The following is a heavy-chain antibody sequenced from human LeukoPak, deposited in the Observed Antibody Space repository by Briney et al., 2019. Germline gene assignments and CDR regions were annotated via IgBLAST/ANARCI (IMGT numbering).Heavy chain of an antibody. V-gene: IGHV3-64D*06. CDR3: VKDQSKWLVLGYFQH. CDR1: GFTFSSYA. D-gene: IGHD6-19*01. Sequence: GGSLRLFCSASGFTFSSYAMHWVRQAPGKGLEYVSAISSNGGSTYYADSVKGRFTISRDNSKNTLYLQMDSLRAEDTAVYYCVKDQSKWLVLGYFQHWGQGTLVTVSS. J-gene: IGHJ1*01. CDR2: ISSNGGST.